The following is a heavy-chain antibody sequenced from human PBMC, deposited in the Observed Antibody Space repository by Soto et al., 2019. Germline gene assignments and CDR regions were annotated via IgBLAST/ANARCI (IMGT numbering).Heavy chain of an antibody. V-gene: IGHV1-18*01. Sequence: QVQLVQSGAEVMKPGASVKVSCTASAYTFTNYGITWVRQAPGQGLEWMGWIGADNGNTKYSQKLQGRVAMTTDTSTNTAYMELRSLRSDDTAVYYCARDAWFGPNDYYRMDVWGQGTTVTVSS. CDR1: AYTFTNYG. D-gene: IGHD3-10*01. CDR2: IGADNGNT. J-gene: IGHJ6*02. CDR3: ARDAWFGPNDYYRMDV.